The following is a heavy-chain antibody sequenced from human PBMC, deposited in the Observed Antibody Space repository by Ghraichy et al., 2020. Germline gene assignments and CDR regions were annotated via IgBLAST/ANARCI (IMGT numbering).Heavy chain of an antibody. CDR2: IGGSGGTT. V-gene: IGHV3-23*01. Sequence: GESLNISCAASGFTFSGYAMSWVRQAPGKGLEWVSGIGGSGGTTYYADSVKGQFSISRDNSKNTLYLQMNSLRVEDTAVYYGAKGDPYDFWCGYSSYGMDVWGQGTTVTVSS. D-gene: IGHD3-3*01. J-gene: IGHJ6*02. CDR1: GFTFSGYA. CDR3: AKGDPYDFWCGYSSYGMDV.